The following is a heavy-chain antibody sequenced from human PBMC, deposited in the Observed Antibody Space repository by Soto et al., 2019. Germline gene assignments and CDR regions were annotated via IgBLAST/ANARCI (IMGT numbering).Heavy chain of an antibody. D-gene: IGHD6-13*01. V-gene: IGHV3-33*01. CDR2: IWYDGSNK. CDR3: ARYLAAAATFSFDF. Sequence: GGSPGLSCAASGFTFSSYGMHWVRQAPGKGLEWVAVIWYDGSNKYYADSVKGRFTISRDNSKNTLYLQMNSLRAEDTAVYYCARYLAAAATFSFDFSCQALLVSLSS. J-gene: IGHJ4*02. CDR1: GFTFSSYG.